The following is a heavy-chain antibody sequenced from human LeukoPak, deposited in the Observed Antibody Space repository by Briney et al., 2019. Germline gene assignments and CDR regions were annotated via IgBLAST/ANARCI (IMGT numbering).Heavy chain of an antibody. CDR1: GFTFSSYW. J-gene: IGHJ4*02. D-gene: IGHD2-2*01. V-gene: IGHV3-74*01. CDR2: FNGDDSGT. CDR3: AKGRGYCSSTSCYRDY. Sequence: EGSLRLSCAASGFTFSSYWMHWVRQAPGKGLVWVSYFNGDDSGTNHADSVQGRFTISRDNAKNTLYLQMNSLRAEDTAVYYCAKGRGYCSSTSCYRDYWGQGTLVTVSS.